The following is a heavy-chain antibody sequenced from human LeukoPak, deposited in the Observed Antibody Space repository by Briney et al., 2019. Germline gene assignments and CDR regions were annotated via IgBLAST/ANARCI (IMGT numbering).Heavy chain of an antibody. D-gene: IGHD6-6*01. Sequence: GGSLRLSCAASGFTFSSYEMNWVRQAPGKGLEWVSYISSSGSTIYYADSVKGRFTISRDNAKNSLYLQMNSLRVEDTALCYCVRGSSNIAARNNWFDPWGQGTLVTVSS. J-gene: IGHJ5*01. V-gene: IGHV3-48*03. CDR3: VRGSSNIAARNNWFDP. CDR2: ISSSGSTI. CDR1: GFTFSSYE.